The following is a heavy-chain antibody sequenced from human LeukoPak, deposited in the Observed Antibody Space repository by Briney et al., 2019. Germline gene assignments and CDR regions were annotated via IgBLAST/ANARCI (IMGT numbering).Heavy chain of an antibody. V-gene: IGHV3-30-3*01. D-gene: IGHD6-19*01. Sequence: GGSLRLSCVASGFTFNNYPIHWVRQAPGKGLEWVAVISYDGSNKYYADSVKGRFTISRDNSKNTLYLQMNSLRAEDTAVYYCARGAVAGNFDLWGRGTLVTVSS. J-gene: IGHJ2*01. CDR3: ARGAVAGNFDL. CDR2: ISYDGSNK. CDR1: GFTFNNYP.